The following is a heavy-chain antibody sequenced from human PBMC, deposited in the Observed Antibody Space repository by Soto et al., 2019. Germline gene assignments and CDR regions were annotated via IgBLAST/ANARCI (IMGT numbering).Heavy chain of an antibody. D-gene: IGHD2-15*01. J-gene: IGHJ4*02. CDR2: ISAYNGNT. CDR1: GYTFTSYG. Sequence: QVQLVQSGAEVKKPGASVKVSCKASGYTFTSYGISWVRQAPGQGLEWMGWISAYNGNTNYAHKLQGRVTMTTDTSTSTAYMELRSLRSDDTAVYYCARDFDCSGGSCYSTVADYWGQGTLVTVSS. CDR3: ARDFDCSGGSCYSTVADY. V-gene: IGHV1-18*01.